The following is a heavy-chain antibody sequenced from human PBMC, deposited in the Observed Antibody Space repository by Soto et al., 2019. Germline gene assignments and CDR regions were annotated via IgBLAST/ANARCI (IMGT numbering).Heavy chain of an antibody. V-gene: IGHV1-18*01. Sequence: QVQLVQSGAEVKKAGSSVKVSCKASGYTLISYGISWVRQAPGQGLEWMGWISAYDDYTNYAQKLQGRVTMTTDTSTRIAYLELRSLRSDDTAVYYCAREGYYSGSGSYSPPRYSGMDVWGQGTTVTVSS. J-gene: IGHJ6*02. D-gene: IGHD3-10*01. CDR2: ISAYDDYT. CDR3: AREGYYSGSGSYSPPRYSGMDV. CDR1: GYTLISYG.